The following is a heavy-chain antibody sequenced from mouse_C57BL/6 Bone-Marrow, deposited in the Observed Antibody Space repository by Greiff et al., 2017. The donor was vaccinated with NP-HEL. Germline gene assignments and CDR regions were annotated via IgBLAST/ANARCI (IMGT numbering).Heavy chain of an antibody. Sequence: QVQLKESGPELVKPGASVKISCKASCYAFSSSWMNWVKQRPGKGLEWIGRIYPGDGDTNYNGKFKGKATLTADKSSSTAYMQLSSLTSEDSAVYFCAGRGFAYWGQGTLVTVSA. D-gene: IGHD4-1*01. CDR1: CYAFSSSW. J-gene: IGHJ3*01. CDR3: AGRGFAY. V-gene: IGHV1-82*01. CDR2: IYPGDGDT.